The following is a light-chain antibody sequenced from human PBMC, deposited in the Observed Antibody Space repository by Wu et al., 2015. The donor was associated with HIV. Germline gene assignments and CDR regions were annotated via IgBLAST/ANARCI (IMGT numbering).Light chain of an antibody. V-gene: IGKV3-20*01. CDR1: QSVSSY. J-gene: IGKJ1*01. Sequence: EIVLTQSPATLSLSPGERATLSCRASQSVSSYLAWYQQKPGQAPRLLIYGASNRATGVPERFSGRGFGTDFSLIISSLEPEDFAVYFCHQSGSSPLTFGQGTRVEIK. CDR2: GAS. CDR3: HQSGSSPLT.